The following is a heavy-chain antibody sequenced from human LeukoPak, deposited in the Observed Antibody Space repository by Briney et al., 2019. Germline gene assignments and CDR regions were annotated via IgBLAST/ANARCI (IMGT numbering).Heavy chain of an antibody. J-gene: IGHJ4*02. CDR2: TYYRSKWYN. CDR1: GDSVSSNSAA. CDR3: ARETFYYDSSGYYYYFDY. D-gene: IGHD3-22*01. V-gene: IGHV6-1*01. Sequence: SQTLSLTCAISGDSVSSNSAAWNWIRQSPSRGLEWLGRTYYRSKWYNDYAVSVKSRITINPDTSKNQFSLQLNSVTPEDTAVYYCARETFYYDSSGYYYYFDYWGQGTLVTVSS.